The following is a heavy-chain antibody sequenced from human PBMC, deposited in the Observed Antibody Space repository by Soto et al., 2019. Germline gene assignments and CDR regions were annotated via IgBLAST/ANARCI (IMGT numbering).Heavy chain of an antibody. Sequence: QEQLVESGGGVVLPGRSLRLSCAASGFTFNTFGMHWVRQAPSKGLEWVAVISYDGSDKYYSDSVRGRFTISRDNSMNTLYLQMNSLRTEDTAVYYCAKSPNFYCSSYHCYKYYFDYWGQGTLVTVSS. CDR3: AKSPNFYCSSYHCYKYYFDY. J-gene: IGHJ4*02. V-gene: IGHV3-30*18. CDR1: GFTFNTFG. D-gene: IGHD2-2*01. CDR2: ISYDGSDK.